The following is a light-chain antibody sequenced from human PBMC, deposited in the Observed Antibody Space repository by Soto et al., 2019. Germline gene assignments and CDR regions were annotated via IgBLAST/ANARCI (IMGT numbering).Light chain of an antibody. V-gene: IGKV1-39*01. CDR2: GAK. CDR1: QAISNY. CDR3: QQCHATPLP. J-gene: IGKJ5*01. Sequence: DIQMTQSPSFLSASVGDSVTITCRASQAISNYLNGYQQRPGKAPHLLIFGAKTLQSGVPSRFRGSGYGTDFTLTITTLQPEDVGIYYCQQCHATPLPFGQGTRLEIK.